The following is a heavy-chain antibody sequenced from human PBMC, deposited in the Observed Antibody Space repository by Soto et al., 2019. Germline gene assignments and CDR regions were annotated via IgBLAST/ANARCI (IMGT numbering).Heavy chain of an antibody. D-gene: IGHD6-19*01. J-gene: IGHJ6*02. CDR1: ELPFNPYW. CDR3: ARDWGTPGRGSAVGYYYHYGMDV. CDR2: IREDGSEK. V-gene: IGHV3-7*03. Sequence: EVQLVESGGGLVQPGGSLSLPFLPLELPFNPYWMNGVPQAPGGGLEWVANIREDGSEKNYVDSVKGRFTISRDNAKNSLYLQMNSLRGEDTAVYFCARDWGTPGRGSAVGYYYHYGMDVWGQGTTVTVSS.